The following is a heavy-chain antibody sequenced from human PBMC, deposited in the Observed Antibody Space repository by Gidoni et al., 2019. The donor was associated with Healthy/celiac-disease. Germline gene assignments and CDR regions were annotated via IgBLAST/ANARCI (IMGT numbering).Heavy chain of an antibody. CDR3: AKDLYRGIAAAADRGGIFDY. D-gene: IGHD6-13*01. CDR2: ISGSGGST. CDR1: GFTFSRYA. V-gene: IGHV3-23*04. Sequence: EVQLVESGGGLVQPGGSLRLSCAASGFTFSRYAMSWVRQAPGKGLEWVSAISGSGGSTYYADSVKGRFTISRDNSKNTLYLQMNSLRAEDTAVYYCAKDLYRGIAAAADRGGIFDYWGQGTLVTVSS. J-gene: IGHJ4*02.